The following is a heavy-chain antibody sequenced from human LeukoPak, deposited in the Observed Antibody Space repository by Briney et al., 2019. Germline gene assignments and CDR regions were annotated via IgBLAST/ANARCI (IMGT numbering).Heavy chain of an antibody. V-gene: IGHV4-34*01. CDR3: ARGQWRRAFDI. D-gene: IGHD6-19*01. CDR2: INHSGST. CDR1: GGSLSGYN. J-gene: IGHJ3*02. Sequence: SETLSLTCAVHGGSLSGYNWCWIRHPPGKGLEWIGEINHSGSTNYNAYLKSRVTISVDTSKNQFSLKLSSVTAADTAVYYCARGQWRRAFDIWGQGTMVTVSS.